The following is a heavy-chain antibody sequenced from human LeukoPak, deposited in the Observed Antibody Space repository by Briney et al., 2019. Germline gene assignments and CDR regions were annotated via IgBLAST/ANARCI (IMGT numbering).Heavy chain of an antibody. Sequence: GGSLRLSCAASGFTFSSYAMSWVRQAPGKRLEWVSAISGSGGSTYYADSVKGRFTISRDNSKNTLYLQMNSLRAEDTALYYCAIDIVVVPAAPDGAFDIWGQGTMVTVSS. CDR1: GFTFSSYA. CDR2: ISGSGGST. D-gene: IGHD2-2*01. V-gene: IGHV3-23*01. J-gene: IGHJ3*02. CDR3: AIDIVVVPAAPDGAFDI.